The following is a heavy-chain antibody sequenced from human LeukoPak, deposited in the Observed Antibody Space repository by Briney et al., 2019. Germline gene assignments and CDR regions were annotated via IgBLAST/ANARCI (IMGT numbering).Heavy chain of an antibody. D-gene: IGHD2-21*02. CDR3: ARSRGDI. Sequence: GGSLRLSCAASGFIFSGYWMRWVRQGPGRGLEWVASVKPDGSGTFYVDSVKGRFTISRDNAHNSLFLQMNSLRAEDMAFYYCARSRGDIWGQGALVTVSS. V-gene: IGHV3-7*01. CDR1: GFIFSGYW. J-gene: IGHJ4*02. CDR2: VKPDGSGT.